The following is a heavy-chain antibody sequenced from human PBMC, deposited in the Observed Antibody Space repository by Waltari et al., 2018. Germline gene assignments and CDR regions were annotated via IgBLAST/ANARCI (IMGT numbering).Heavy chain of an antibody. Sequence: QVQLVQSGAEVKKPGASVKVSCKASGYTFTSYGISWVRQAPGQGLEWMGWISAYNGNTNYAQKLQGRVTMTTDTSTSTAYMELRSLRSDDTAVYYCTVYCTNGVCSPGAFDIWGQGTMVTVSS. V-gene: IGHV1-18*01. J-gene: IGHJ3*02. D-gene: IGHD2-8*01. CDR3: TVYCTNGVCSPGAFDI. CDR1: GYTFTSYG. CDR2: ISAYNGNT.